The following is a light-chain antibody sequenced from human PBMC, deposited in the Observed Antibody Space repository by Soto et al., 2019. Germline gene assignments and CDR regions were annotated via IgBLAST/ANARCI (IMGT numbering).Light chain of an antibody. CDR2: GAS. CDR3: QQYGSSPYT. CDR1: QSVTSNY. Sequence: EIVLTQSPGTLSLAPGERATLSCRASQSVTSNYLAWHQQKPGQAPRLLIYGASSRVAGIPDRFSGSGSGTDFTLTISRLEAEDLAVYYCQQYGSSPYTFGQGTKLEIK. V-gene: IGKV3-20*01. J-gene: IGKJ2*01.